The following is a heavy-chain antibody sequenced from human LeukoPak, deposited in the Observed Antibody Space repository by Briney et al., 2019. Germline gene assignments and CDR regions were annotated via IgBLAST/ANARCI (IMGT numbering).Heavy chain of an antibody. CDR3: AKSSRFLYDILTGYYRIFDY. Sequence: GGTLRLSCAASGFIFSSHGMNWVRQAPGKGLEWVSGISPSGDITYYADSVKGRFTISRDNSKNTLYLQMNSLRAEDTAVYYCAKSSRFLYDILTGYYRIFDYWGQGTLVTVSS. CDR1: GFIFSSHG. CDR2: ISPSGDIT. J-gene: IGHJ4*02. D-gene: IGHD3-9*01. V-gene: IGHV3-23*01.